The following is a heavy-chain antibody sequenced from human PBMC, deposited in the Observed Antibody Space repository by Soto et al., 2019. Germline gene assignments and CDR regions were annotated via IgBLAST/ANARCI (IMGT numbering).Heavy chain of an antibody. V-gene: IGHV1-8*01. CDR1: GYTFTSYD. D-gene: IGHD6-13*01. CDR2: MNPNSGTT. CDR3: ARSYSSSWYLMVSYYYGMDV. J-gene: IGHJ6*02. Sequence: RASVKVSCKASGYTFTSYDINWVRQATGQGLEWMGWMNPNSGTTGYAQKFQGRVTMTRNTSISTAYMELSSLRSEDTAVYYCARSYSSSWYLMVSYYYGMDVWGQGTTVTVSS.